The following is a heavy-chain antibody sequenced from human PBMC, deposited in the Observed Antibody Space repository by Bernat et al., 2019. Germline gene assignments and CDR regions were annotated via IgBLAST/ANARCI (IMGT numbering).Heavy chain of an antibody. CDR1: GGSFSGYY. CDR2: INHSGST. J-gene: IGHJ4*02. D-gene: IGHD6-19*01. V-gene: IGHV4-34*01. Sequence: QVQLQQWGAGLLKPSETLSLTCAVYGGSFSGYYWSWIRQPPGKGLEWIGEINHSGSTNYNPSLKSRVTISVDTSKSQYSLELGSVTAADTAVYYCARSVAGILDYWGQGTLVTVSS. CDR3: ARSVAGILDY.